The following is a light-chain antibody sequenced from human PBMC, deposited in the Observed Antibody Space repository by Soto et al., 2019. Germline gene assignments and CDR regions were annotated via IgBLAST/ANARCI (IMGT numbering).Light chain of an antibody. Sequence: QSVLTQPASESGSPGQSITISCTGTSSDVGGYNYVSWYQQHPGKAPKLMIYDVSNRPSGVSNRFSGSKSGNTASLTISGLQAEDEADYYCSSYTSSSTLAYVFGTGTKVTVL. CDR1: SSDVGGYNY. CDR3: SSYTSSSTLAYV. CDR2: DVS. V-gene: IGLV2-14*01. J-gene: IGLJ1*01.